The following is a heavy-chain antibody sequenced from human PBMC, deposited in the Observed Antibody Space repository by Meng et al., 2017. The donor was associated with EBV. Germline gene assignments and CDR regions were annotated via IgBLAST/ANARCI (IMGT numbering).Heavy chain of an antibody. D-gene: IGHD3-22*01. CDR1: GYTFTSYC. V-gene: IGHV1-18*01. J-gene: IGHJ4*02. Sequence: VQRGAQMNIPGDRVKVSCKAYGYTFTSYCISWVRQAPGQGLEWMGWISAYNGNTNYAQKLQGRVTMTTDTSTSTAYMELRSLRSDDTAVYYCARDGRLYDTPSPFDYWGQGTLVTVSS. CDR3: ARDGRLYDTPSPFDY. CDR2: ISAYNGNT.